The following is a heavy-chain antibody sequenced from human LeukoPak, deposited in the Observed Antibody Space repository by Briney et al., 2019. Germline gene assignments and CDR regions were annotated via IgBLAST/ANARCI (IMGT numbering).Heavy chain of an antibody. CDR2: IRYDESNN. CDR3: AKDRIYGATTGDFQH. D-gene: IGHD1-14*01. J-gene: IGHJ1*01. Sequence: GGSLRLYCAASGFTFSSYGMHWVRQAPGKGLEWVAFIRYDESNNYYADSGKGRFTISRDNSKNKLYLQMNSLRAEDTAVYYCAKDRIYGATTGDFQHWGQGTLVTASS. CDR1: GFTFSSYG. V-gene: IGHV3-30*02.